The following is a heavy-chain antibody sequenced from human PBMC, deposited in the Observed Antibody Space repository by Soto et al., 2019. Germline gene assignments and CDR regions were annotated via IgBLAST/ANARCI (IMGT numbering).Heavy chain of an antibody. CDR2: ISYSGTT. CDR3: ARGRGYSYGLDP. D-gene: IGHD5-18*01. J-gene: IGHJ5*02. CDR1: GDSISSINNY. Sequence: SETLSLTCTVSGDSISSINNYWSWIRQPPGEGLEWIGFISYSGTTSYSPSLKSRVAISLDTPKNQFSLSLNFVTAADTAVYYCARGRGYSYGLDPWGQGSLVTVSS. V-gene: IGHV4-30-4*01.